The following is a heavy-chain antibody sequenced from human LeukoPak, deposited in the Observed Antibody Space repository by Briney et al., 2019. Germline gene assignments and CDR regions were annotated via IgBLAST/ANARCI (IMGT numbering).Heavy chain of an antibody. J-gene: IGHJ5*02. Sequence: SETLSLTCTVSGGSISSYFWNWIRQSPGKGLEWIGYIYYSGSTSYNPSLKSRVTISVDTSKNQFSLKLSSVTAADTAVYYCARGWFDPWGQGTLVTVSS. CDR2: IYYSGST. CDR3: ARGWFDP. CDR1: GGSISSYF. V-gene: IGHV4-59*01.